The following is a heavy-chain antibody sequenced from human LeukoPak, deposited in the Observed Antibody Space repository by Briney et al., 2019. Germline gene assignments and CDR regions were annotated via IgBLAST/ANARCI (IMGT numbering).Heavy chain of an antibody. CDR2: ISGSGGST. V-gene: IGHV3-23*01. CDR3: AKDSISRMTGYSSSWSA. J-gene: IGHJ5*02. CDR1: GFTFSSYG. Sequence: PGRSLRLSCAASGFTFSSYGMHWVRQAPGKGLEWVSSISGSGGSTYYADSVKGRFTISRDNSKNTLYLQMNSLRAEDTAVYYCAKDSISRMTGYSSSWSAWGQGTLVTVSS. D-gene: IGHD6-13*01.